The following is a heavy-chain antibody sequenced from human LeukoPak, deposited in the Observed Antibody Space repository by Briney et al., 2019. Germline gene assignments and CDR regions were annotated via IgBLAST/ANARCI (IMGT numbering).Heavy chain of an antibody. V-gene: IGHV3-15*01. CDR3: TTFVPPYYYDSSGYYPKNYFDY. CDR1: GFTFSNAW. J-gene: IGHJ4*02. CDR2: IKSKTDGGTT. Sequence: GGSLRLSCAASGFTFSNAWMSWVRQAPGKGLEWVGRIKSKTDGGTTDYAAPVKGRFTISRDDSKNTLYLQMNSLKTEDTAVYYCTTFVPPYYYDSSGYYPKNYFDYWGQGTLVTVSS. D-gene: IGHD3-22*01.